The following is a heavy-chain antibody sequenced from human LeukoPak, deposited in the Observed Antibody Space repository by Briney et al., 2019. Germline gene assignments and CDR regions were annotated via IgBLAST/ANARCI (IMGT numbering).Heavy chain of an antibody. Sequence: RTGGSLRLSCVGSGFTFSDAWMSWVRQAPGKGLEWVGRIKSKGGGGTTEYAAPVKGRFSISRDDSKNTVYLQLNSLETEDTAVYYCVWLLDFYYSSGKWGQGTLVTVSS. CDR2: IKSKGGGGTT. V-gene: IGHV3-15*01. CDR3: VWLLDFYYSSGK. CDR1: GFTFSDAW. J-gene: IGHJ4*02. D-gene: IGHD3-10*01.